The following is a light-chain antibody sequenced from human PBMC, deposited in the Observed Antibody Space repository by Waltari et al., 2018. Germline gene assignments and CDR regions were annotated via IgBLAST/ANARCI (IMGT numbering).Light chain of an antibody. Sequence: SSELTQDPAVSVALGQTVRITCQGASLRTSYASWYQQKSGQAPILVLFGKNKRPPGIPVRFPGYNSGATTTLTITGAQAEDEADYYSSSRDSSASHVLFAGGTKRTVL. CDR1: SLRTSY. CDR3: SSRDSSASHVL. J-gene: IGLJ2*01. V-gene: IGLV3-19*01. CDR2: GKN.